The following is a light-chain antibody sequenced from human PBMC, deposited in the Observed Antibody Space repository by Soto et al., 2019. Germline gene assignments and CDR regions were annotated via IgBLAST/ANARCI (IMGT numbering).Light chain of an antibody. Sequence: DIQMTQSPSTLSASVGDRVTMTCRASQSISSWLAWYQQKPGKAPKLLTYNASSFESGVPSRFSGSGSGTEYTLTISSLQPHDFATYYCQQYNSYSWTFGQGPKVEIK. CDR1: QSISSW. J-gene: IGKJ1*01. CDR2: NAS. CDR3: QQYNSYSWT. V-gene: IGKV1-5*03.